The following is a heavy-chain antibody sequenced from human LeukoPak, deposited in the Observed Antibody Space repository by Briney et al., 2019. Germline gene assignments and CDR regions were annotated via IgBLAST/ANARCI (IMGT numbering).Heavy chain of an antibody. D-gene: IGHD3-16*01. J-gene: IGHJ6*03. CDR2: INPSGGST. CDR3: ARVVGDYIWGSYSYYYYMDV. CDR1: GYTFTSYY. V-gene: IGHV1-46*01. Sequence: APVKVSCKASGYTFTSYYMHWVRQAPGQGLEWMGIINPSGGSTSYAQKFQGRVTMTRDTSTSTVYMELSSLRSEDTAVYYCARVVGDYIWGSYSYYYYMDVWGKGTTVTVSS.